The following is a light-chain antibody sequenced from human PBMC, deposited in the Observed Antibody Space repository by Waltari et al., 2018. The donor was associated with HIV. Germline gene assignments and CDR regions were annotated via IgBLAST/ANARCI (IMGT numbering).Light chain of an antibody. CDR2: DTF. J-gene: IGLJ2*01. CDR1: TGPVTSGHH. V-gene: IGLV7-46*01. Sequence: TLTCGSSTGPVTSGHHPHWFQQKSGQAPRTLIYDTFNKHSWTPARFSGSLLGGKAALTLSGAQPEDEAEYFCLLSFAGARPVVFGGGTNLTVL. CDR3: LLSFAGARPVV.